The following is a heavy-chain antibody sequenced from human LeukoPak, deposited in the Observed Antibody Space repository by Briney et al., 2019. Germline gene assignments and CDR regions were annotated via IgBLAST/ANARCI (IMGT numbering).Heavy chain of an antibody. V-gene: IGHV4-34*01. CDR2: INHSGST. CDR3: ARDYAFDI. CDR1: GGSFSGYY. Sequence: SETLSLTCAVYGGSFSGYYWSWIRQPPGKGLEWIGEINHSGSTNYNPSLKSRVTISVDTSKNQFSLKLSSVTAADTAVYYCARDYAFDIWGQGTMVTVSS. J-gene: IGHJ3*02.